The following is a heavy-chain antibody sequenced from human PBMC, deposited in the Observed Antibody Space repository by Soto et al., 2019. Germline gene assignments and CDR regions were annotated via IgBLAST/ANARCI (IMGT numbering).Heavy chain of an antibody. CDR1: GFTVGSNY. V-gene: IGHV3-53*01. D-gene: IGHD3-3*01. Sequence: GGSLRLSCAASGFTVGSNYVSWVRQAPGKGLEWASVTYSGGSTYYADSVKGRFTISRDNSKDTLNLQMNSLRAEDTAVYYCARVGGTIFGVVDALDLWGQGTMVTVSS. CDR2: TYSGGST. J-gene: IGHJ3*01. CDR3: ARVGGTIFGVVDALDL.